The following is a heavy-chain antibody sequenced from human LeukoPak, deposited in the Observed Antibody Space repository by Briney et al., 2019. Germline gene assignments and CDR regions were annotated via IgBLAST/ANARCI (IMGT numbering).Heavy chain of an antibody. CDR1: GFTFSSYS. J-gene: IGHJ4*02. Sequence: GGSLRLSCAASGFTFSSYSMNWVRQAPGKGLEWVASISSSSSSIYYADSVKGRFTISRDNAKNSLYLQMNSLRAEDTAVYYCARVTGLQLVQGLDYWGQGTLVTVSS. V-gene: IGHV3-21*01. D-gene: IGHD6-13*01. CDR3: ARVTGLQLVQGLDY. CDR2: ISSSSSSI.